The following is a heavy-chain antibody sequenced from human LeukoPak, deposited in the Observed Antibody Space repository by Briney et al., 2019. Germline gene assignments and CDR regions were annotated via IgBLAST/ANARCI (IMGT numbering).Heavy chain of an antibody. J-gene: IGHJ3*02. V-gene: IGHV3-30*03. Sequence: GGSLRLSCAASGFSFGSYGMSWVRQAPGKGLEWVAVISYDGSNKYYADSVKGRFTISRDNSKNTLYLQMNSLRAGDTAVYYCARLAQIAVAGGAFDIWGQGTMVTVSS. CDR3: ARLAQIAVAGGAFDI. CDR2: ISYDGSNK. CDR1: GFSFGSYG. D-gene: IGHD6-19*01.